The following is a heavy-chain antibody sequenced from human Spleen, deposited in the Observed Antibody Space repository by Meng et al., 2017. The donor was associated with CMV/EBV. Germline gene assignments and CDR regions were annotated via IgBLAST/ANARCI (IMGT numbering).Heavy chain of an antibody. V-gene: IGHV4-31*02. CDR1: SGGYY. D-gene: IGHD3-3*01. CDR2: IYDSGST. J-gene: IGHJ4*02. Sequence: SGGYYWSWIRQHPGKGLEWIGYIYDSGSTYYNPSLKSRVTISVDTSKNQFSLKLSSVTAADTAVYYCARSPTHTIFGVVTTTHFDYWGQGTLVTVSS. CDR3: ARSPTHTIFGVVTTTHFDY.